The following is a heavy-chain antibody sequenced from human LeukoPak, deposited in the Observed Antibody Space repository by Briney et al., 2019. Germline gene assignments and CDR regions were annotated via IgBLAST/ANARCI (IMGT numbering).Heavy chain of an antibody. J-gene: IGHJ6*03. Sequence: ASVKVSCKTSGYEFMSYGISWVRQAPAQGLEWMGWISGYNGETNYVQKFQGRVTMTTDTSTSTAYMELRSLRSDDTAMYFCARERGGVDYYMDIWGTGTTVMVSS. V-gene: IGHV1-18*01. CDR3: ARERGGVDYYMDI. D-gene: IGHD3-16*01. CDR1: GYEFMSYG. CDR2: ISGYNGET.